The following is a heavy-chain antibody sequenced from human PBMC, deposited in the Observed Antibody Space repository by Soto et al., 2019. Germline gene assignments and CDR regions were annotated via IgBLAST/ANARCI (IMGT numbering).Heavy chain of an antibody. CDR2: MNPRSGNT. V-gene: IGHV1-8*01. CDR3: VGPSMTGMDS. Sequence: ASVKVSCKASRHMFTTYDINWVRQATGQGLEWMGWMNPRSGNTGYAQKFQGRVSMTRNASISTVYMELHTLRSEDTAVYYCVGPSMTGMDSWGQGTLVTVSS. J-gene: IGHJ4*02. CDR1: RHMFTTYD.